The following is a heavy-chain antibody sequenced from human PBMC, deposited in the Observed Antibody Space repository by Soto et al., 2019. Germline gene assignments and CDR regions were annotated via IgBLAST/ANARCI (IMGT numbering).Heavy chain of an antibody. CDR1: GFTFSSYP. CDR2: ISGSGGSA. D-gene: IGHD3-10*01. J-gene: IGHJ4*02. CDR3: AKGRRTSYYVDLDI. Sequence: GGSLRLSCAASGFTFSSYPMSWVRQAPGKGLEWVSGISGSGGSAYYADSVKGRFTISRDNSKDTLYLQMISLKAEDTAVYYGAKGRRTSYYVDLDIWGQGTLVTVSS. V-gene: IGHV3-23*01.